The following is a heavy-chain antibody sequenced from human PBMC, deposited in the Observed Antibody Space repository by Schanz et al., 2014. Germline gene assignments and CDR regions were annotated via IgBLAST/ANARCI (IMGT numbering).Heavy chain of an antibody. CDR3: ARAFGGYDPAGALDY. Sequence: QVQLVQSGAEVKKPGASVKVSCKASGGTFSTYPINWLRQAPGQGLEWMGRIIPIHGIANYAQKFQGRVTFTADKSTSTAYMELSRLKSDDTAVYYCARAFGGYDPAGALDYWGQGTLVTVSS. CDR1: GGTFSTYP. J-gene: IGHJ4*02. D-gene: IGHD5-12*01. V-gene: IGHV1-69*04. CDR2: IIPIHGIA.